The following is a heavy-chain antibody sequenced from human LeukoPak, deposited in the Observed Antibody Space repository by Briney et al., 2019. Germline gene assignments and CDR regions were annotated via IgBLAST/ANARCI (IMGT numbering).Heavy chain of an antibody. J-gene: IGHJ4*02. CDR3: AKLDSSSWSDY. CDR1: GFTFSSYG. V-gene: IGHV3-30*18. D-gene: IGHD6-13*01. CDR2: ISYDGSNK. Sequence: PGGSLRLSCAASGFTFSSYGMHWVRQAPGKGLEWVAVISYDGSNKYYADSVKGRFTISRDNSKNTLYLQMNSLRAEDTAVYYCAKLDSSSWSDYWGQGTLVTVSS.